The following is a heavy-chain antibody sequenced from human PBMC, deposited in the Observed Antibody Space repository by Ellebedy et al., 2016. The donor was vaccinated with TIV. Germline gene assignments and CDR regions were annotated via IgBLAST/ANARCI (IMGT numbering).Heavy chain of an antibody. CDR2: IIPILDTA. J-gene: IGHJ4*02. CDR1: GGTFSSYA. D-gene: IGHD6-25*01. CDR3: ASGGRVAADLGDY. V-gene: IGHV1-69*13. Sequence: SVKVSXXASGGTFSSYAISWVRQAPGQGLEWVGGIIPILDTANYAQQLQGRVTITADESTSTAYMELSSLRSEDTAVYYCASGGRVAADLGDYWGQGTLVSVSS.